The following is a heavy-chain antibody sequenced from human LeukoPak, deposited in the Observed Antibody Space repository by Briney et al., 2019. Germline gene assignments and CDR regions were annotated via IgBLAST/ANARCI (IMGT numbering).Heavy chain of an antibody. CDR2: ISSSSSYI. CDR3: ASGRYCSGGSCFETQYYFDY. Sequence: PGGSLRLSCAASGFTFSSYSMNWVRQAPGKGLEWVSSISSSSSYIYYADSVKGRFTISRDNAKNSLYLQMNSLRAEDTAVYYCASGRYCSGGSCFETQYYFDYWGQGTLVTVSS. J-gene: IGHJ4*02. D-gene: IGHD2-15*01. CDR1: GFTFSSYS. V-gene: IGHV3-21*01.